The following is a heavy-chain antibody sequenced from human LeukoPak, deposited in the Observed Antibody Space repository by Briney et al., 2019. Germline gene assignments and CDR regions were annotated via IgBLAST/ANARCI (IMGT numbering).Heavy chain of an antibody. Sequence: GGSLRLSCAASGFTFSSYAMSWVRQAPGKGLEWVSAISGSGGSTYYADSVKVRFTISRDNSKNTLYLQMNSLRAEDTAVYYCAKDVTIFGVVSLDYWGQGTLVTVSS. CDR1: GFTFSSYA. CDR3: AKDVTIFGVVSLDY. V-gene: IGHV3-23*01. J-gene: IGHJ4*02. D-gene: IGHD3-3*01. CDR2: ISGSGGST.